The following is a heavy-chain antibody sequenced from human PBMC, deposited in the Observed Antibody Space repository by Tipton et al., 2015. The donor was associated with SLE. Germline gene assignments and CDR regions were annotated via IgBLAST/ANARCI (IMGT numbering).Heavy chain of an antibody. V-gene: IGHV4-38-2*01. Sequence: TLSLTCAVSGYSISSGYYWGWIRQPPGKGLEWIGSIYHSGSTYYNPSLKSRATISVDTSKNQFSLKLSSVTAADTAVYYCARHSSFFDPWGQGTLVTVSS. J-gene: IGHJ5*02. CDR1: GYSISSGYY. CDR2: IYHSGST. CDR3: ARHSSFFDP. D-gene: IGHD2-21*01.